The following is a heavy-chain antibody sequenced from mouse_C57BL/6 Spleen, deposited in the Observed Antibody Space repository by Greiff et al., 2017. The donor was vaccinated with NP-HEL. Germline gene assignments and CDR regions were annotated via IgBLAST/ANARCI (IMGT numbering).Heavy chain of an antibody. J-gene: IGHJ2*01. CDR3: TTRYYGNSRDFDY. CDR1: GFNIKDDY. D-gene: IGHD2-1*01. Sequence: EVQLQQSGAELVRPGASVKLSCTASGFNIKDDYMHWVKQRPEQGLEWIGWIDPENGDTEYASKFQGKATITADTSSNTAYLQLSSLTSENTAVYYCTTRYYGNSRDFDYWGQGTTLTVSS. V-gene: IGHV14-4*01. CDR2: IDPENGDT.